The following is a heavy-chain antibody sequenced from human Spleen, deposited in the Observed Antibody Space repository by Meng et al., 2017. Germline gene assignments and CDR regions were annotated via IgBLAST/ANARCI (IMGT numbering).Heavy chain of an antibody. Sequence: QVQLQQWGEGLLKPSEPLFLTCVVSGGSFSDYYWSWIRQPPGKGLEWIGEINHSGSTNYNPSLESRATISVDTSQNNLSLKLSSVTAADSAVYYCARGPTTMAHDFDYWGQGTLVTVSS. V-gene: IGHV4-34*01. CDR1: GGSFSDYY. CDR3: ARGPTTMAHDFDY. J-gene: IGHJ4*02. D-gene: IGHD4-11*01. CDR2: INHSGST.